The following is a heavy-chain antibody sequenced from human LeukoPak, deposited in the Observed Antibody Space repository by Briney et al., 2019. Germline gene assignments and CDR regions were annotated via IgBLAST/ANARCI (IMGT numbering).Heavy chain of an antibody. Sequence: GGSLRLSCAASGFTFSSYAMSWVRQAPGKGLEWVSAISGSGGSTYYADSVKGRFTISRDNSKNTLYLQMNSLRAEDTAVYYCAKGGYYDSSGYYNNWFDPRGQGTLVTVSS. CDR3: AKGGYYDSSGYYNNWFDP. CDR2: ISGSGGST. V-gene: IGHV3-23*01. D-gene: IGHD3-22*01. J-gene: IGHJ5*02. CDR1: GFTFSSYA.